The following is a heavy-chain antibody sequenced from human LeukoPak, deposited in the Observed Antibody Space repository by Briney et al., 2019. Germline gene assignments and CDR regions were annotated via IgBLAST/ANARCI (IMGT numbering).Heavy chain of an antibody. V-gene: IGHV3-21*01. CDR2: ISSSLSYI. CDR3: GRDTDFDY. J-gene: IGHJ4*02. CDR1: GFTFSGSA. Sequence: PGGSLKLSCAASGFTFSGSAMHWVRQASGKGLEWVSSISSSLSYIYYADSVKGRFTISRDNAKNSLYLQMNSLRAEDTAVYYCGRDTDFDYWGQGTLVTVSS.